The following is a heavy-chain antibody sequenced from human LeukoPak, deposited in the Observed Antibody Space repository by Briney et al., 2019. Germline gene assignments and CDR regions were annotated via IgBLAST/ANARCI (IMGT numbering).Heavy chain of an antibody. CDR3: TRHLASGSYQNGY. CDR2: IRSKANSYAT. D-gene: IGHD1-26*01. V-gene: IGHV3-73*01. Sequence: GGSLKLSCAASGFTFSGSAMHWVRQASGKGLEWVGRIRSKANSYATAYAASVKGRFTISRDDSKNTAYLQMNSLKTEDTAVYYCTRHLASGSYQNGYWGQGTLVTVSS. J-gene: IGHJ4*02. CDR1: GFTFSGSA.